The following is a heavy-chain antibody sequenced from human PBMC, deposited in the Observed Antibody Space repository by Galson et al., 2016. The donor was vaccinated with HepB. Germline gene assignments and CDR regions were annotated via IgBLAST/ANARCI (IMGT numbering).Heavy chain of an antibody. V-gene: IGHV3-7*03. J-gene: IGHJ4*02. D-gene: IGHD2-15*01. CDR2: IKQDGSEK. Sequence: SLRLSCAASGFTFTTYWMTWVRQAPGKGLEWVANIKQDGSEKYYVDSVKGRFTISRDNAKNSLYLQMNSLRAGDTAVYYCATPDEGSGRIFDYWGQGTLVTVSS. CDR3: ATPDEGSGRIFDY. CDR1: GFTFTTYW.